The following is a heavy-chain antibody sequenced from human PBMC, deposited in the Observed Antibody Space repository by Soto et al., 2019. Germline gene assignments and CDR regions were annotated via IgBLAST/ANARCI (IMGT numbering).Heavy chain of an antibody. D-gene: IGHD2-8*01. J-gene: IGHJ4*02. CDR2: IYHSGST. CDR3: AGAPKNSGVLRYFAY. Sequence: SETLSLTCAVSGGSISSGGYSWSWIRQPPGKGLEWIGYIYHSGSTYYNPSLKSRVTISVDRSKNQFSLKLSSVTAADTAVYYCAGAPKNSGVLRYFAYWGQGTLVTVSS. V-gene: IGHV4-30-2*01. CDR1: GGSISSGGYS.